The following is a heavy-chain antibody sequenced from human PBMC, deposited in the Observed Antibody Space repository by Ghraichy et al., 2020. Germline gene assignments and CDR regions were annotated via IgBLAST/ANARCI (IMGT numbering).Heavy chain of an antibody. J-gene: IGHJ4*02. D-gene: IGHD6-19*01. Sequence: GESLNISCAASGFTFDDYGMSWVRQAPGKGLEWVSGINWNGGCTGYADSVKGRFTISREKAKKSLYLQMNSLRAEDTALYHCSRHSSDWRIKYFDYWCQGTLVTVSS. CDR3: SRHSSDWRIKYFDY. CDR1: GFTFDDYG. CDR2: INWNGGCT. V-gene: IGHV3-20*01.